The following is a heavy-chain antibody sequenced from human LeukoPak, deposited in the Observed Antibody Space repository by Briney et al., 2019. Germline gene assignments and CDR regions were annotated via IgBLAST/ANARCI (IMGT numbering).Heavy chain of an antibody. CDR1: GGSFSGYY. J-gene: IGHJ4*02. Sequence: SETLSLTCAVYGGSFSGYYWSWIRQPPGKGLEWIGEINHSGSTNYHPSLKSRVTISVDTSKNQFSLKLSSVTAADTAVYYCARTMRQGGYSYGYPAYYFDYWGQGTLVTVSS. CDR3: ARTMRQGGYSYGYPAYYFDY. V-gene: IGHV4-34*01. D-gene: IGHD5-18*01. CDR2: INHSGST.